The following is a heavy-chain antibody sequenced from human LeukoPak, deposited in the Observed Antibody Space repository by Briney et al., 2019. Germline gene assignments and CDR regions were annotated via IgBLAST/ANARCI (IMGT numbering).Heavy chain of an antibody. CDR2: IYSGGST. CDR3: ARDAVNSSGYYCDFDY. V-gene: IGHV3-53*01. J-gene: IGHJ4*02. Sequence: GGSLRLSCAASGFTVSSNYMSWVRQAPGKGLEWVSVIYSGGSTYYADSVKGRFTISRDNSKNTLYLQMNSLRAEDTAVYYCARDAVNSSGYYCDFDYWGQGTLVTVSS. CDR1: GFTVSSNY. D-gene: IGHD3-22*01.